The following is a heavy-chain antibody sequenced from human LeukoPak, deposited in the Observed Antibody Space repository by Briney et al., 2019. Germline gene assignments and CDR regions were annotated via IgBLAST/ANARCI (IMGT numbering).Heavy chain of an antibody. D-gene: IGHD1-26*01. CDR1: GGSISSYY. CDR3: ARHGIGHWFDP. CDR2: IYYSGST. Sequence: PSETLSLTCTVSGGSISSYYWSWIRQPPGKGLEWIGYIYYSGSTNYNPSLKSRVTISVDTSKNQFSLKLSSVTAADTAVYYCARHGIGHWFDPWGQGTLVTVSS. J-gene: IGHJ5*02. V-gene: IGHV4-59*08.